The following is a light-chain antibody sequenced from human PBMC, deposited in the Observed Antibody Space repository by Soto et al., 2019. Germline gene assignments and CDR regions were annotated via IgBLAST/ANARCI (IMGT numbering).Light chain of an antibody. CDR3: SSYTGSRTHV. CDR2: DVS. Sequence: QSVLTQPASVSGSPGQSITISCTGTSSDVGAYTFVSWYQQHPGKVPKLMIFDVSRRPSGVSDRFSGSKSGNTASLTISGLQPEDEADYYCSSYTGSRTHVFGGGTKLTVL. V-gene: IGLV2-14*03. J-gene: IGLJ2*01. CDR1: SSDVGAYTF.